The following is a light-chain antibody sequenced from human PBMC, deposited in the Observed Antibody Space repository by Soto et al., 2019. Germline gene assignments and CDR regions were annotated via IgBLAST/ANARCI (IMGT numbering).Light chain of an antibody. Sequence: EIVLTQSPDTLSLSPGERATLSCRASQSIRSERLAWYQQKPGQAPRLVIFDASNRASGMPERFSGSGSGTDFTLTIARLEPEDFAVYYCQEYDGGRITFGLGTRLEIK. CDR1: QSIRSER. CDR2: DAS. V-gene: IGKV3-20*01. CDR3: QEYDGGRIT. J-gene: IGKJ5*01.